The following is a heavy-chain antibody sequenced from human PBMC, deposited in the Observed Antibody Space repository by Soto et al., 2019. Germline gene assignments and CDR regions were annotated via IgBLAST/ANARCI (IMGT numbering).Heavy chain of an antibody. J-gene: IGHJ6*02. CDR1: GYSFTSYW. CDR3: ARQGGRAAAAYYYYYGMDV. CDR2: IDPSDSYT. V-gene: IGHV5-10-1*01. D-gene: IGHD6-13*01. Sequence: GESLKISCKGSGYSFTSYWISWVRQMPGKGLEWMGRIDPSDSYTNYSPSFQGHVTISADKSISTAYLQWSSLKASDTAMYYCARQGGRAAAAYYYYYGMDVWGQGTTVTVSS.